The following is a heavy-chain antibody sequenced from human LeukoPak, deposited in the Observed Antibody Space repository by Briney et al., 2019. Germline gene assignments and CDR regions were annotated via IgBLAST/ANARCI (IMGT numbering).Heavy chain of an antibody. CDR1: GFTFDDYG. J-gene: IGHJ4*02. V-gene: IGHV3-20*04. D-gene: IGHD5-12*01. CDR2: INWNGGST. Sequence: RPWGSLRLSCAASGFTFDDYGMSWVRQAPGKGLEWVSGINWNGGSTGYADSVKGRFTISRDNAKNSLYLQMNSLRAEDTALYYCARKINIVAMGVFDYWGQGTLVTVSS. CDR3: ARKINIVAMGVFDY.